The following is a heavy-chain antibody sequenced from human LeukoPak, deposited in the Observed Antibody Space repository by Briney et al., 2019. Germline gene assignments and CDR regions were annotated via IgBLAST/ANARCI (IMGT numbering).Heavy chain of an antibody. J-gene: IGHJ2*01. CDR2: ISGSGGST. Sequence: GGSLRLSCAASGFTFSSYAMSWVRQAPGKGLEWVSAISGSGGSTYYADSVKGRFTISRDNSKNTLYLQMNSLRAEDTAVYYCAKRHYDSSGYYQLWYFDLWGRGTLVTVSS. D-gene: IGHD3-22*01. CDR1: GFTFSSYA. V-gene: IGHV3-23*01. CDR3: AKRHYDSSGYYQLWYFDL.